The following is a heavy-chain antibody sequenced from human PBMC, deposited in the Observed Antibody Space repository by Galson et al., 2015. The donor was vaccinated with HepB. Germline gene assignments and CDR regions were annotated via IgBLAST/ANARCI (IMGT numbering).Heavy chain of an antibody. D-gene: IGHD6-19*01. Sequence: SVKVSCKASGGTFSSYAISWVRQAPGQGLEWMGGIIPIFGTANYAQKFQGRVTITADKSTSTAYMELSSLRSEDTAVYYCARDRAYGEQWLVGDYWGQGTLVTVSS. J-gene: IGHJ4*02. CDR1: GGTFSSYA. CDR3: ARDRAYGEQWLVGDY. CDR2: IIPIFGTA. V-gene: IGHV1-69*06.